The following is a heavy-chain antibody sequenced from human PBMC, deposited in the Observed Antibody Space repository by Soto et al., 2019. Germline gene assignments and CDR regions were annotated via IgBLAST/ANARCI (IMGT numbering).Heavy chain of an antibody. J-gene: IGHJ4*02. Sequence: SETLSLTCAVYVVSFSGYYWSCIRHPPGKGLEWIGEINHSGSTNYNPSLKSRVTISVDTSKNQFSLKLSSVTAADTAVYYCARCPDTAMVRIGEEYLGQGTLVNVSS. V-gene: IGHV4-34*01. CDR3: ARCPDTAMVRIGEEY. CDR2: INHSGST. CDR1: VVSFSGYY. D-gene: IGHD5-18*01.